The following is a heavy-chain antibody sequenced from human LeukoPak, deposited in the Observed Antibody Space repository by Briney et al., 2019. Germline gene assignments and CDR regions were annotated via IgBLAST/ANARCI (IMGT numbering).Heavy chain of an antibody. CDR2: IYSGGST. D-gene: IGHD3-22*01. V-gene: IGHV3-53*01. J-gene: IGHJ4*02. Sequence: PGGSLRLSCAASGFIVSTNYMSWVRQAPGKGLEWVSVIYSGGSTYYADSVKGRFTTSRDNSKNTLYLQMNSLRAEDTAVYFCAKDLAYDSSDYWGFDYWGQGTLVTVSS. CDR3: AKDLAYDSSDYWGFDY. CDR1: GFIVSTNY.